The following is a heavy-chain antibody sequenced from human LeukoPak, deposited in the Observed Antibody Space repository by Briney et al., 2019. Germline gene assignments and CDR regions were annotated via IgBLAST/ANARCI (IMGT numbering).Heavy chain of an antibody. CDR3: ARGSGNYEDY. Sequence: SETLSLTCTVSGGSISSSSYYWGWIRQPPGKGLEWIGSIYYNGSTYYNPSLKSRVTISVDASKNQFSLKLSSVTAADTAVYYCARGSGNYEDYWGQGTLVTVSS. D-gene: IGHD4-11*01. CDR2: IYYNGST. J-gene: IGHJ4*02. V-gene: IGHV4-39*01. CDR1: GGSISSSSYY.